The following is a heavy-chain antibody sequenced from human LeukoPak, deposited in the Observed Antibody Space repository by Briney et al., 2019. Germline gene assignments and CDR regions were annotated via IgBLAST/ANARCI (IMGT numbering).Heavy chain of an antibody. J-gene: IGHJ2*01. Sequence: PSETLSLTCAVYGGSFSGYYWSWIRQPPGKGLEWIGEINHSGSTNYNPSLKSRVTISVDTSKNQFSLKLSSVTAADTAVYYCARAGTGDGFDLWGRGTLVTVSS. CDR2: INHSGST. D-gene: IGHD4-17*01. V-gene: IGHV4-34*01. CDR1: GGSFSGYY. CDR3: ARAGTGDGFDL.